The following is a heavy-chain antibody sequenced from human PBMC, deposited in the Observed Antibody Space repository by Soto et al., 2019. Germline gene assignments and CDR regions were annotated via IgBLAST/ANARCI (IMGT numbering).Heavy chain of an antibody. CDR1: GGSISSYY. D-gene: IGHD3-16*01. Sequence: PSETLSLTCTVPGGSISSYYWSWIRQPPGKGLEWIGYIYYSGSTNYNPSLKSRVTISVDTSKNQFSLKLSSVTAADTAVYYCATFMITFGGAAFDYWGQGTLVTVS. CDR3: ATFMITFGGAAFDY. J-gene: IGHJ4*02. V-gene: IGHV4-59*08. CDR2: IYYSGST.